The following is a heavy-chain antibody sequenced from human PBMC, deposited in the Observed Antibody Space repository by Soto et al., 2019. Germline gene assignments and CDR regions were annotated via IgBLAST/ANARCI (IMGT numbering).Heavy chain of an antibody. CDR1: GFTFSNAW. J-gene: IGHJ6*02. CDR2: IKSKTDGGTT. V-gene: IGHV3-15*01. D-gene: IGHD3-10*01. Sequence: PVGSLRLSCAASGFTFSNAWMSWVRQAPGKGLEWVGRIKSKTDGGTTDYAAPVKGRFTISRDDSKNTLYLQMNSLKTEDTAVYYCTTDEFPGNYYGMDVWGQGTTVTVSS. CDR3: TTDEFPGNYYGMDV.